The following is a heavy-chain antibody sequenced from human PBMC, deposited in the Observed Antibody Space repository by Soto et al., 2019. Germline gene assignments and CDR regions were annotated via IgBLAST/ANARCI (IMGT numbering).Heavy chain of an antibody. Sequence: QVQLVQSGAEVKKPGASVKVSCKASGYTFTSYDINWVRQATGQGLEWMGWMNANRGNTGYAQKFQGRVTMANNTSISTAYLELSSLGSEAQAAYYCAWERVGAVDYWGQGTLVTVSS. CDR3: AWERVGAVDY. V-gene: IGHV1-8*01. CDR2: MNANRGNT. CDR1: GYTFTSYD. J-gene: IGHJ4*02. D-gene: IGHD1-26*01.